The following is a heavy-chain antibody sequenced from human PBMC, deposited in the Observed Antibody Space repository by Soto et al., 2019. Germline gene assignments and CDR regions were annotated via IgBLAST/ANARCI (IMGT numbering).Heavy chain of an antibody. V-gene: IGHV1-18*01. CDR1: GYTFTSYC. Sequence: ASVKVSCKASGYTFTSYCISWVRQAPGQGLEWMGWISAYNGNTNYAQKLQGRVTMTTDTSTSTAYMELRSLGSDDTAVYYCARLEWPHNWFDPWGQGTLVTVSS. J-gene: IGHJ5*02. CDR3: ARLEWPHNWFDP. D-gene: IGHD3-3*01. CDR2: ISAYNGNT.